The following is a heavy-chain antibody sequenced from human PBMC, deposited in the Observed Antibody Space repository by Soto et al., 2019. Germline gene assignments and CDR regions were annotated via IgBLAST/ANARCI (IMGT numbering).Heavy chain of an antibody. D-gene: IGHD5-18*01. Sequence: SEACRGTFSSYAMSWVRQATGQGLEWMGGIIPIFGTANYAQKFQGRVTITADKSTSTAYMELSSLRSEDTAVYYCARSSYGVYYSGMDVRGQGTTGSLPS. CDR1: RGTFSSYA. J-gene: IGHJ6*02. CDR2: IIPIFGTA. CDR3: ARSSYGVYYSGMDV. V-gene: IGHV1-69*06.